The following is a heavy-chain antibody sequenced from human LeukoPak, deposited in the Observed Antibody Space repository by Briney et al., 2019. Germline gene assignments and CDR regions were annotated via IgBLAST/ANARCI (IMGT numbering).Heavy chain of an antibody. D-gene: IGHD2-15*01. V-gene: IGHV6-1*01. CDR3: ARDEGYCSGGSCYNWFDP. J-gene: IGHJ5*02. CDR2: TYYRSKWYN. Sequence: SQTLSLTCAISGDSVSSNSAAWNWIRQSPSRGHEWLGRTYYRSKWYNDYAVSVKSRITINPDISKNQFSLQLNSVTPEDTAVYYCARDEGYCSGGSCYNWFDPWGQGTLVTVSS. CDR1: GDSVSSNSAA.